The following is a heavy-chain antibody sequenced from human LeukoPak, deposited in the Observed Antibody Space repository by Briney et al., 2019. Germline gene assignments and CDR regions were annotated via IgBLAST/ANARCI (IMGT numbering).Heavy chain of an antibody. D-gene: IGHD3-16*01. CDR1: GGSISSGGYY. CDR2: IYHSGST. Sequence: KPSETLSLTCTVSGGSISSGGYYWSWIRQPPGKGLEWIGYIYHSGSTYYNPSLKSRVTISVDRSKNQFSLKLSSVTAADTAVYYCARDRGGGMVDVWGKGTTVTVSS. CDR3: ARDRGGGMVDV. J-gene: IGHJ6*04. V-gene: IGHV4-30-2*01.